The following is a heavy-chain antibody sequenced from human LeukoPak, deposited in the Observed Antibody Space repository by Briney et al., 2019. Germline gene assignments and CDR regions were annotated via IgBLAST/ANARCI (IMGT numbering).Heavy chain of an antibody. CDR2: IYPGDSDT. D-gene: IGHD2-2*01. V-gene: IGHV5-51*01. CDR3: ARHGARGALYCSSTSRRYKGFYFDY. CDR1: GYSFTSYW. Sequence: GESLKISCKGSGYSFTSYWIGWVRPMPGKGLEWMGIIYPGDSDTRYSPSFQGQVTISADKSISTAYLQWSSLKASDTAMYYCARHGARGALYCSSTSRRYKGFYFDYWGQGTLVTVSS. J-gene: IGHJ4*02.